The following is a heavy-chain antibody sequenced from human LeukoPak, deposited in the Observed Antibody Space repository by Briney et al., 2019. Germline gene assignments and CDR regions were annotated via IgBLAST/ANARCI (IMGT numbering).Heavy chain of an antibody. CDR3: ARVLKDCSGGSCYDWFDP. CDR1: GGSISSYY. D-gene: IGHD2-15*01. V-gene: IGHV4-4*07. CDR2: ISTSGST. Sequence: SETLSLTCTVSGGSISSYYRSWIRQPAGKGLEWIGRISTSGSTNYNPSLRSRVTMSVDTSKNQFSLKLSSVTAADTAVYYCARVLKDCSGGSCYDWFDPWGQGTLVTVSS. J-gene: IGHJ5*02.